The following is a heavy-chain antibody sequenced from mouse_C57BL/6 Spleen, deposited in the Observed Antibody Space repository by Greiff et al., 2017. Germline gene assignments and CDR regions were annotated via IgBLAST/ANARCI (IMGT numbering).Heavy chain of an antibody. CDR3: ARGGGAWFAY. CDR1: GYAFSSYW. V-gene: IGHV1-80*01. CDR2: IYPGDGDT. J-gene: IGHJ3*01. Sequence: VMLVESGAELVKPGASVKISCKASGYAFSSYWMNWVKQRPGKGLEWIGQIYPGDGDTNYNGKFKGKATLTADKSSSTAYMQLSSLTSEDSAVYFWARGGGAWFAYWGQGTLVTVSA.